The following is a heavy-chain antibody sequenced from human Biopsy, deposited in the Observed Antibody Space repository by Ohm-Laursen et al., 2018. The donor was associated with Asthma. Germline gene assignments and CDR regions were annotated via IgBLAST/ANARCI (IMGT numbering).Heavy chain of an antibody. Sequence: SVKVSCKASGYTFISYAIHWVRQAPGQRLEWMGWINAGNGNTNYAQKLQGRVTMTTDTSTSTAYMELRSLRSDDTAVYYCARDGPVGAPSDYWGQGTLVTVSS. CDR2: INAGNGNT. CDR3: ARDGPVGAPSDY. V-gene: IGHV1-3*01. J-gene: IGHJ4*02. CDR1: GYTFISYA. D-gene: IGHD1-26*01.